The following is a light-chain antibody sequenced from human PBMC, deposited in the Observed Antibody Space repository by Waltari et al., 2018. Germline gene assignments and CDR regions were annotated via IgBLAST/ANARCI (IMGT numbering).Light chain of an antibody. CDR3: SSYAGSNIGI. CDR1: SSDVGGYNY. CDR2: DVT. Sequence: QSALTQPPSASGSPGQSVTISCTGTSSDVGGYNYVSWYQQYPGKAPKLMIYDVTKRPSGVPDRFSGSKSGNTASLTVSGLQAEDEADYYCSSYAGSNIGIFGGGTKLTVL. J-gene: IGLJ2*01. V-gene: IGLV2-8*01.